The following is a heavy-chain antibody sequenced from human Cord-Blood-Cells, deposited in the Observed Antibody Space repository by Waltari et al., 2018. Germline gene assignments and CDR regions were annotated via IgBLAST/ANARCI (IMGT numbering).Heavy chain of an antibody. V-gene: IGHV1-24*01. J-gene: IGHJ3*02. CDR1: GSTLTELY. D-gene: IGHD3-3*01. Sequence: VQLLQSGPEVKKPGASVKVSCRVPGSTLTELYMHCVRQAPGKGLEGMGGFDPEEGETIYAQKFQGRVTMTEDTSTDTAYMGLSSLRSEDTAVYYCATAADFWSGYSPDAFDIWGQGTMVTVSS. CDR2: FDPEEGET. CDR3: ATAADFWSGYSPDAFDI.